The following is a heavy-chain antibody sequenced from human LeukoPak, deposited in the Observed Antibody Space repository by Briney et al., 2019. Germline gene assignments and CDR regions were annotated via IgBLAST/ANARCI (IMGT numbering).Heavy chain of an antibody. J-gene: IGHJ2*01. Sequence: PSETLSLTCTVSGDSISTYYWSWIRQPPGKRLEWIGYINYSGSTNYNPSLKSRVTISVDTSKNQFSLNLSYVTAADTAVYYCARGSTSHPWHIGLWGRGTLVTVSS. V-gene: IGHV4-59*01. CDR3: ARGSTSHPWHIGL. CDR2: INYSGST. CDR1: GDSISTYY. D-gene: IGHD2/OR15-2a*01.